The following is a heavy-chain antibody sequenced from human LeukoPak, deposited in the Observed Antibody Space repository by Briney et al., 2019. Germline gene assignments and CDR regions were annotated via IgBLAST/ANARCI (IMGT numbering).Heavy chain of an antibody. CDR2: IIPIFGTA. D-gene: IGHD5-24*01. CDR1: GGTFSSYA. V-gene: IGHV1-69*05. J-gene: IGHJ4*02. Sequence: SVKVSCKASGGTFSSYAISWVRQAPGQGLEWMGGIIPIFGTANYAQKFQGRVTITTDESTSTAYMELSSLRSEDTAVYYCARVESRWLQFDYWGQGTLVTVSS. CDR3: ARVESRWLQFDY.